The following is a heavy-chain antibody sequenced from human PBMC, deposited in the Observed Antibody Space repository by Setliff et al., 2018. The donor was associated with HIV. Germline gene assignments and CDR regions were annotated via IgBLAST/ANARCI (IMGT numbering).Heavy chain of an antibody. CDR2: IYTSGNT. Sequence: SETLSLTCTVSCGSISSGSYYWSWIRQPAGKGLEWIGRIYTSGNTNYNPSLKSRVSISLDTSKKQVSLKLNSVTAADTAVYYCARGLSIFGVATPGFYSFMDVWGQGTLVTVSS. CDR3: ARGLSIFGVATPGFYSFMDV. D-gene: IGHD3-3*01. J-gene: IGHJ4*02. V-gene: IGHV4-61*02. CDR1: CGSISSGSYY.